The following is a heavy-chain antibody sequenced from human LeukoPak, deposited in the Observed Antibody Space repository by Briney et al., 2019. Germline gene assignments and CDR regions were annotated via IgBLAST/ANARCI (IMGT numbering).Heavy chain of an antibody. CDR2: ISAYNGNT. Sequence: ASVKVSCKASGYTFTNYGISWVRQAPGQGLEWMGWISAYNGNTNYAQKLQGRVTMTTDTSTSTAYMELRSLRSDDTAVYYCARGRVPEMDIVVVPAARSFDYWGQGTLVTVSS. CDR3: ARGRVPEMDIVVVPAARSFDY. D-gene: IGHD2-2*03. J-gene: IGHJ4*02. V-gene: IGHV1-18*01. CDR1: GYTFTNYG.